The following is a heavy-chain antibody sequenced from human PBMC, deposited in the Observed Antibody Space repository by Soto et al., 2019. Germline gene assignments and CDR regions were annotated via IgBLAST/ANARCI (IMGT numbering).Heavy chain of an antibody. D-gene: IGHD3-22*01. CDR1: GGSITRDGYY. CDR2: TYYSGAT. J-gene: IGHJ4*02. V-gene: IGHV4-31*03. CDR3: AREGTDNYDSSGYLAY. Sequence: QVQLQESGPGLVKPSQTLSLTCTVSGGSITRDGYYWSWIRQHPGKGLEWIGYTYYSGATYYNPSLESRLSISVDSSKNQFFLRLGSVTPADTTLYYCAREGTDNYDSSGYLAYWGQGTLVTVSS.